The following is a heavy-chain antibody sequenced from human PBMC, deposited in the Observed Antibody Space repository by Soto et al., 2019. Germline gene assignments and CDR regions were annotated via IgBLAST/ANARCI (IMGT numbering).Heavy chain of an antibody. V-gene: IGHV4-59*01. D-gene: IGHD2-2*01. CDR3: ARVFRQAMHAFDI. CDR1: GGSISSYY. J-gene: IGHJ3*02. Sequence: SETLSLTCTVSGGSISSYYWSWIRQPPGKGLEWIGYIYYSGSTNYNPSLKRRVTISVDTSKNQFSLKLSSVTAADTAVYYCARVFRQAMHAFDIWGQGTMVTVSS. CDR2: IYYSGST.